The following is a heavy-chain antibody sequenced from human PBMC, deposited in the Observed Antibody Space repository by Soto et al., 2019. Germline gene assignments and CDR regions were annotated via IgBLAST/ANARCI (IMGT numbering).Heavy chain of an antibody. J-gene: IGHJ4*02. Sequence: QVQLVQSGAEVKKPGSSVKVSCKASGGTFSSYAISWVRQAPGQGLEWMGGIIPIFGTADYAQKFQGRGTITADESTSTAYMELSSLRSEDTVVYYCARDGGVYDYSPFDYWGQGTLVTVSS. D-gene: IGHD4-4*01. V-gene: IGHV1-69*12. CDR3: ARDGGVYDYSPFDY. CDR1: GGTFSSYA. CDR2: IIPIFGTA.